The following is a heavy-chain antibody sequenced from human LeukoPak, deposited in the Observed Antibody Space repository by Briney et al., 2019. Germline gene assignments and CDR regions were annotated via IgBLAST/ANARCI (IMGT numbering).Heavy chain of an antibody. CDR3: AKVEGGGMLRYFDY. CDR2: IYSGGST. CDR1: GFTVSSKY. J-gene: IGHJ4*02. Sequence: PGGSLRLSCAASGFTVSSKYMSWVRQAPGKGLEWVSLIYSGGSTYYADSVKGRFTISRDDSKNALYLQMSSLRAEDTAVYYCAKVEGGGMLRYFDYWGQGTLVAVSS. V-gene: IGHV3-66*01. D-gene: IGHD3-16*01.